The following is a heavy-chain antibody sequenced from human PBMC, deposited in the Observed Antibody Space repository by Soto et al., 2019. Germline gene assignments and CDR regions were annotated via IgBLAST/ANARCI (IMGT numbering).Heavy chain of an antibody. J-gene: IGHJ4*02. Sequence: QLQLQESGPGLVKPSETLSLTCTVSRGSISSGTSYWAWIRQPPGKGLEWIANIYYSGSTFYNPSLKRGVTISLETSKNQFSLKLRSVTAADTAVYYCARHEAGWYFDSWGQGTLVTVSS. V-gene: IGHV4-39*01. CDR1: RGSISSGTSY. CDR2: IYYSGST. CDR3: ARHEAGWYFDS. D-gene: IGHD6-25*01.